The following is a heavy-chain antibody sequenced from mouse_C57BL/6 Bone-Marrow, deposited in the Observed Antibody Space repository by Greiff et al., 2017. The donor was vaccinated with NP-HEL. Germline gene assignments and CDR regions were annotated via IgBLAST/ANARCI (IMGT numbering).Heavy chain of an antibody. CDR3: ACRGTLGD. J-gene: IGHJ3*01. V-gene: IGHV5-17*01. CDR2: ISSGSSTI. Sequence: EVKLVESGGGLVKPGGSLKLSCAASGFTFSDYGMHWVRQAPEKGLEWVAYISSGSSTIYYADTVKGRFTISRDNAKNTLFLPMTSLRSEDTAMSYCACRGTLGDWGQGTLVTVSA. CDR1: GFTFSDYG. D-gene: IGHD3-3*01.